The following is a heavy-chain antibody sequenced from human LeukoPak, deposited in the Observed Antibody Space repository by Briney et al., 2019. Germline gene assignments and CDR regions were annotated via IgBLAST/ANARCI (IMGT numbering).Heavy chain of an antibody. D-gene: IGHD3-22*01. CDR3: ASNVITTHYFDY. Sequence: GGSLRLSCAASGFTVSSNYMSWVRQAPGKGLEWVSVIYSGGSTYYADSVKGRFTISRDNSKNTLYLQMNSLRAEDTAVYYCASNVITTHYFDYWGQGTPVTVSS. CDR1: GFTVSSNY. J-gene: IGHJ4*02. CDR2: IYSGGST. V-gene: IGHV3-66*02.